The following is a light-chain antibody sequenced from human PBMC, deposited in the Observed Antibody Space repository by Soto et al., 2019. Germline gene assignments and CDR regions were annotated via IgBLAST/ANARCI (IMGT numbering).Light chain of an antibody. CDR3: ATWDSALSAGV. V-gene: IGLV1-51*01. Sequence: QSVLTQPPSMSAAPGQMVAISCSGTSSNIGDNSVSWYQHFPGTAPKVLIYDNNRRPSGIPDRFSGSKSGTSATLTIIGLQTGDEADYYCATWDSALSAGVFGRGTKVTVL. J-gene: IGLJ3*02. CDR2: DNN. CDR1: SSNIGDNS.